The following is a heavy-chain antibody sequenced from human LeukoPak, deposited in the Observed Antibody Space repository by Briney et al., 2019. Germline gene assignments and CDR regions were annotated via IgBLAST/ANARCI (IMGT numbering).Heavy chain of an antibody. D-gene: IGHD5-12*01. CDR2: FDPEDGET. J-gene: IGHJ6*02. Sequence: ASVKVSCKVSGYTLTELSMHWVRQAPGKGLEWMGGFDPEDGETIYAQKFQGRVTMTEDTSTDTAYMELSSLRSEDTAVYYCATDIVATSDPGVYYYYGMDVWGQGTTVTVSS. CDR3: ATDIVATSDPGVYYYYGMDV. CDR1: GYTLTELS. V-gene: IGHV1-24*01.